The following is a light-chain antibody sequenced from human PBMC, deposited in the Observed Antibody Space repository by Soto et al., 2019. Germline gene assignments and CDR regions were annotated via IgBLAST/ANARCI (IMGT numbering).Light chain of an antibody. CDR3: QQYNNWPPGT. Sequence: EIVMTQSPATLSVSPGERATLSCRASQSVSSSLAWYQQKPGQAPRLLIYGASTRASGTPARFSGSGSGTEFTLTLSSLQSEDFAVYYCQQYNNWPPGTFGHGTKVEIK. CDR2: GAS. J-gene: IGKJ1*01. V-gene: IGKV3-15*01. CDR1: QSVSSS.